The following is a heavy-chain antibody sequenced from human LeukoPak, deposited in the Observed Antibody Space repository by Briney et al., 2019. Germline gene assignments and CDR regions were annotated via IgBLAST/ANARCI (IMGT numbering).Heavy chain of an antibody. CDR2: INSDGNIM. V-gene: IGHV3-74*01. J-gene: IGHJ4*02. CDR3: AKDGYYDYVWGSYRYMGD. Sequence: QPGGSLRLSCAASGFTFSSYWMHWVRQAPGKGPVWVSRINSDGNIMNYAASVKGRFTISRDNAKNTLYLQMNSLRAEDTAVYYCAKDGYYDYVWGSYRYMGDWGQGTLVTVSS. D-gene: IGHD3-16*02. CDR1: GFTFSSYW.